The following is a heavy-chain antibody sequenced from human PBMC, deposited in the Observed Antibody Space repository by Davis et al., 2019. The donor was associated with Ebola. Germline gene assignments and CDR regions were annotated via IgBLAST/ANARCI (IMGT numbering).Heavy chain of an antibody. CDR2: IGTAGDT. CDR3: ARGVAGRVRGVPWAMDV. V-gene: IGHV3-13*01. D-gene: IGHD3-10*01. Sequence: GESLKISCAASVLSFSTYDMHWVRQATGKGLEWVSAIGTAGDTYSPGSVKGRFTISRENAKKSLYLQMNSLGAGDTAVYYCARGVAGRVRGVPWAMDVWGQGTTVTVSS. J-gene: IGHJ6*02. CDR1: VLSFSTYD.